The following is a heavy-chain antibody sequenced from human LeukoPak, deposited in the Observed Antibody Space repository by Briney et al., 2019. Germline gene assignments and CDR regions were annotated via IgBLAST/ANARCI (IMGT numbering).Heavy chain of an antibody. D-gene: IGHD1-1*01. CDR3: ARAPNWKHFDY. J-gene: IGHJ4*02. CDR2: IYHSGTA. CDR1: GGSISSSNW. V-gene: IGHV4-4*02. Sequence: TSETLSLTCAVSGGSISSSNWWSWVRQPPGKGLEWIGEIYHSGTANYNPSLKSRVTISVDKSKNQFSLKLSSVTAADTAVYYCARAPNWKHFDYWGQGTLVTVSS.